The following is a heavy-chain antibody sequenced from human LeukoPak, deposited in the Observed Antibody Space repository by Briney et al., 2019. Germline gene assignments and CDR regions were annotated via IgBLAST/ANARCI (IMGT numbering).Heavy chain of an antibody. CDR1: GFTFNSYW. D-gene: IGHD1-7*01. J-gene: IGHJ4*02. CDR3: ARKGLGTSFDY. V-gene: IGHV3-7*01. Sequence: PGGSLRLSCAASGFTFNSYWMSWVRQAPGKGLEWVANIKQDGSEKYYVDSVKGRFTISRDNAKNSLYLQMNSLRAEDTAVYYCARKGLGTSFDYWGQGTLVTVSS. CDR2: IKQDGSEK.